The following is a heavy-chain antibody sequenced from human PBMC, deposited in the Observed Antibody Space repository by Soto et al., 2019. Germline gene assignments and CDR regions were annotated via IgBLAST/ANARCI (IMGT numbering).Heavy chain of an antibody. D-gene: IGHD2-15*01. CDR2: ISGSSSYI. Sequence: EVQLVESGGGLVKPGGSLRLSCTASGLSFSSDSMNWVRQAPGKGLEWVSSISGSSSYIYYADSVKGRFTISRDNAMNSVYLQMNSLRAEDTAVYYCARGLGYCNVGSCSGAFDMWGQGTMVTVSS. J-gene: IGHJ3*02. CDR1: GLSFSSDS. V-gene: IGHV3-21*01. CDR3: ARGLGYCNVGSCSGAFDM.